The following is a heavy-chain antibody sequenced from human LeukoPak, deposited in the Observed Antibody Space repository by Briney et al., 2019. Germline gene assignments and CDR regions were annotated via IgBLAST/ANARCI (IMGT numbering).Heavy chain of an antibody. V-gene: IGHV1-8*01. Sequence: ASVKVSCKASGYTFTSYDINWVRQATGQGLEWMGWMNPNSGNTGYAQKFQGRVTMTRNTSISTAYMELSSLRSEDTAVYYCARVYSSGWEFDYWGQGTLVTVSS. CDR1: GYTFTSYD. J-gene: IGHJ4*02. CDR3: ARVYSSGWEFDY. D-gene: IGHD6-19*01. CDR2: MNPNSGNT.